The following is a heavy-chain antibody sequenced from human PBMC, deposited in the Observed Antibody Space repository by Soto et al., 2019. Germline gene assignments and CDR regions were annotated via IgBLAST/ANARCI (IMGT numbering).Heavy chain of an antibody. CDR3: ARDGEQQLEWFDP. Sequence: ASVKVSCKASGYTFTSYAMHWVRRAPGQRLEWMGWINAGNGNTKYSQKFQGRVTITRDTSASTAYMELSSLRSEDTAVYYCARDGEQQLEWFDPWGQGTLVTVS. CDR2: INAGNGNT. V-gene: IGHV1-3*01. D-gene: IGHD6-13*01. J-gene: IGHJ5*02. CDR1: GYTFTSYA.